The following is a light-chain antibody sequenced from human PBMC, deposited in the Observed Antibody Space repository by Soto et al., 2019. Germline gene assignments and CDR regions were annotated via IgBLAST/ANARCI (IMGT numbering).Light chain of an antibody. V-gene: IGLV2-23*02. CDR3: CSYAGSSSFYV. J-gene: IGLJ1*01. CDR1: SSDVGNYNL. CDR2: EVT. Sequence: QSELTQPASVSGSPGQSITISCTGTSSDVGNYNLVSWYQQYPGKAPKLMIYEVTKRPSGVSDRFSGSKSGNTASLTISGLQAEDEADYYCCSYAGSSSFYVFGNGTKVTVL.